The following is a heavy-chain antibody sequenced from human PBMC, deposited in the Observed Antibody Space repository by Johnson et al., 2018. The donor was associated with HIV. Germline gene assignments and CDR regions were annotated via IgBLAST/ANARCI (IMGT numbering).Heavy chain of an antibody. D-gene: IGHD3-9*01. Sequence: VQLVESGGGLVQPGRSLRLSCVASGFPFDDFAMHWVRLPPGKGLEWFSGISWNSQSIDYADSVKGRFTISRDNSKNPLYLQMNSLRAEDTSVYYCVREEGNDILTRGDAFDIWGQGTLVTVSS. J-gene: IGHJ3*02. CDR1: GFPFDDFA. CDR3: VREEGNDILTRGDAFDI. V-gene: IGHV3-9*01. CDR2: ISWNSQSI.